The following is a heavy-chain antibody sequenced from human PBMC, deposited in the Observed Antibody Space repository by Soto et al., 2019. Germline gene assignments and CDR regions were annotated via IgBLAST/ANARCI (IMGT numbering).Heavy chain of an antibody. J-gene: IGHJ4*02. V-gene: IGHV3-9*01. Sequence: GGSLRLSCAASGFTFDDYAMHWVRQAPGKGLEWVSGISWNSGSIGYADSVKGRFTISRDNAKNYLYLQMNSLRAEDTALYYCAKDIGGSRRYSYVFDYWGQGTLVTVSS. CDR3: AKDIGGSRRYSYVFDY. D-gene: IGHD5-18*01. CDR1: GFTFDDYA. CDR2: ISWNSGSI.